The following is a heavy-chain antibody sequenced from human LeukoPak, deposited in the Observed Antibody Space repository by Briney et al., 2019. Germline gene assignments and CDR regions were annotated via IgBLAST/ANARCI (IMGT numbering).Heavy chain of an antibody. CDR2: INAGDGNT. V-gene: IGHV1-3*01. CDR3: ASAYYDVLTGYYQLDY. CDR1: GYTFTSYG. J-gene: IGHJ4*02. D-gene: IGHD3-9*01. Sequence: ASVKVSCKASGYTFTSYGISWVRQAPGQRLEWMGWINAGDGNTKYSQKFQGRVTISRDTSASTAYMELSSLRSEDTAVYYCASAYYDVLTGYYQLDYWGQGTLVTVSS.